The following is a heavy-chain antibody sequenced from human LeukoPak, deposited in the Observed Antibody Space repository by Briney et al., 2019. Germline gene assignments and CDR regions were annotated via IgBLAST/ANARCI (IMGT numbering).Heavy chain of an antibody. CDR2: ISYDGSNK. Sequence: GGSLRLSCAASGFTFRSYDMHWVRQAPGKGLQWVADISYDGSNKYHTDSVKGRFTISRDNSKNTLYLQMNSLRAEDTAVYYCAKDSEIAAAGSYWYFDLWGRGTLVTVSS. V-gene: IGHV3-30*18. CDR1: GFTFRSYD. D-gene: IGHD6-13*01. CDR3: AKDSEIAAAGSYWYFDL. J-gene: IGHJ2*01.